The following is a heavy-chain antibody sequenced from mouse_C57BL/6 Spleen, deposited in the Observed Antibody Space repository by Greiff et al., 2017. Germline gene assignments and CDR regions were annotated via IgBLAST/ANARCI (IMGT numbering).Heavy chain of an antibody. CDR3: TREEETAQASSYAMDY. CDR1: GYTFTDYE. V-gene: IGHV1-15*01. D-gene: IGHD3-2*02. J-gene: IGHJ4*01. CDR2: IDPETGGT. Sequence: QVQLQQSGAELVRPGASVTLSCKASGYTFTDYEMHWVKQTPVHGLEWIGAIDPETGGTAYNQKFKGKAILTADKSSSTAYMELRSLTSEDSAVYYCTREEETAQASSYAMDYWGQGTSVTVSS.